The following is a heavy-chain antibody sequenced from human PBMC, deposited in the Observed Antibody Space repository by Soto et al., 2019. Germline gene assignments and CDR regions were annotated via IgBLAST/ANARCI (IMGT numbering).Heavy chain of an antibody. CDR1: GYTFTGNY. D-gene: IGHD1-26*01. J-gene: IGHJ4*02. CDR2: INPNSGGT. V-gene: IGHV1-2*04. Sequence: QVQLVQSGAEVKKPGASVKVSCKASGYTFTGNYIHWVRQAPGQGLEWMGRINPNSGGTNYAQKFQDWVTMTRDTSISTAYMELSRLRSDDTAVYYCASVNDGSSLFDYWGQGTLVTVSS. CDR3: ASVNDGSSLFDY.